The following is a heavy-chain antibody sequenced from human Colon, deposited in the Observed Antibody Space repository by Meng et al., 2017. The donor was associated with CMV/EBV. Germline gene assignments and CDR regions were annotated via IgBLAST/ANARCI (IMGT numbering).Heavy chain of an antibody. D-gene: IGHD2-15*01. Sequence: GESLKISCAASGFTFSSYSMNWVRQAPGKGLEWVSSISSSSSYIYYADSVKGRFTISRDNAKNSLYLQRNRLRAEDTAVYYCARVRDSAIDYWGQGTLVTVSS. V-gene: IGHV3-21*01. J-gene: IGHJ4*02. CDR2: ISSSSSYI. CDR3: ARVRDSAIDY. CDR1: GFTFSSYS.